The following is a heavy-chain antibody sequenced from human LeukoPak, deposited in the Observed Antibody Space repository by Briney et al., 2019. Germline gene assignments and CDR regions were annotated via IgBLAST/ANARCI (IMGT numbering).Heavy chain of an antibody. Sequence: GGSLRLSCAASGFTFTDYSMSWIRQTPGKGLEWVASLGSSGANKYYADSVKGRFSISRDNSRDTVSLQMNSLRAEDTAVYYCAKLYSFSPGEYFHHWGQGTLVTVSS. CDR1: GFTFTDYS. V-gene: IGHV3-23*01. J-gene: IGHJ1*01. D-gene: IGHD5-18*01. CDR3: AKLYSFSPGEYFHH. CDR2: LGSSGANK.